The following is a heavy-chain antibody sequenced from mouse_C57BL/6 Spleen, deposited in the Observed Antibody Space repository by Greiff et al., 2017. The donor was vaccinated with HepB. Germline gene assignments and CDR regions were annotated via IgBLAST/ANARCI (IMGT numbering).Heavy chain of an antibody. CDR1: GYTFTDYY. V-gene: IGHV1-19*01. CDR3: ARRRGYFDY. J-gene: IGHJ2*01. Sequence: EVQLQQSGPVLVKPGASVKMSCKASGYTFTDYYMNWVKQSHGKSLEWIGVINPYNGGTSYNQKFKGKATLTVDKSSSTAYMELNSLTSEDSAVYYCARRRGYFDYWGQGTTLTVSS. CDR2: INPYNGGT.